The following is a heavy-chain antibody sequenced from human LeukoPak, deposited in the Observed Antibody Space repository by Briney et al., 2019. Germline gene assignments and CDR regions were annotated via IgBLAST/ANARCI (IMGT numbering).Heavy chain of an antibody. D-gene: IGHD2-21*02. Sequence: GGSLRLSCAASGFTFSSYGMHWVRQAPGKGLEWAAFIRYDGSNKYYADSVRGRFTISRDNSKNTLYLQMNSLRAEDTAVYYCAKDRRIVVVTAIPTFDYWGQGTLVTVSS. J-gene: IGHJ4*02. V-gene: IGHV3-30*02. CDR1: GFTFSSYG. CDR2: IRYDGSNK. CDR3: AKDRRIVVVTAIPTFDY.